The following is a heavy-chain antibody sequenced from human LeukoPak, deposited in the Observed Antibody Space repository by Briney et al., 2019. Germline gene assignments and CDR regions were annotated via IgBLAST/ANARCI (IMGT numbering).Heavy chain of an antibody. CDR3: ARDSLPYCGGDCSIDY. D-gene: IGHD2-21*02. V-gene: IGHV4-34*01. Sequence: SETLSLTCAVYGGSFSGYYWSWIRQPPGKGLEWIGEINHSGSTNYNPSLKSRVTISVDTSKNQFSLKLSSVTAADTAVYYCARDSLPYCGGDCSIDYWGQGTLVTVSS. CDR1: GGSFSGYY. J-gene: IGHJ4*02. CDR2: INHSGST.